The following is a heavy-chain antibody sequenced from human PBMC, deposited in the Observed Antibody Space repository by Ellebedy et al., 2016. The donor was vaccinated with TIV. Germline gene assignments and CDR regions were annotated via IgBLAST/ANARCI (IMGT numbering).Heavy chain of an antibody. CDR1: GGSISSSSYY. D-gene: IGHD3-22*01. Sequence: SETLSLTCTVSGGSISSSSYYWGWIRQPPGKGLEWIGSIYYSGSTYYNPSLKSRVTISVDTSKNQFSLKLSSVTAADTAVYYCAKIYGTSGSYFDYWGQGTLVTVSS. J-gene: IGHJ4*02. V-gene: IGHV4-39*07. CDR3: AKIYGTSGSYFDY. CDR2: IYYSGST.